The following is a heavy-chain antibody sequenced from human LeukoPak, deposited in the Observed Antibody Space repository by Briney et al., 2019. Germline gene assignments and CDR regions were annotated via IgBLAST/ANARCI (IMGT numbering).Heavy chain of an antibody. V-gene: IGHV3-48*02. CDR2: ISSSSSSI. Sequence: QPGESLRLPCAASGFTFSSYSMNWVRQATGKGLEWVSYISSSSSSIYCTDSVKGRFTSSRDNAKNSLYLQMNSQRDEDTAVYYCARDAGYSLNEMDVWGQGTTVTVSS. CDR3: ARDAGYSLNEMDV. CDR1: GFTFSSYS. J-gene: IGHJ6*02. D-gene: IGHD6-13*01.